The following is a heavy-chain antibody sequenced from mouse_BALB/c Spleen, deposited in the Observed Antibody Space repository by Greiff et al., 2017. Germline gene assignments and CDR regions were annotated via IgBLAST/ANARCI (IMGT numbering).Heavy chain of an antibody. Sequence: EVKLMESGGGLVQPGGSRKLSCAASRFTFSSFGMHWVRQAPEKGLEWVAYISSGSSTIYYADTVKGRFTISRDNPKNTLFLQMTSLRSEDTAMYYCARYYGSSYAMDYWGKGTSVTVSS. J-gene: IGHJ4*01. D-gene: IGHD1-1*01. V-gene: IGHV5-17*02. CDR2: ISSGSSTI. CDR3: ARYYGSSYAMDY. CDR1: RFTFSSFG.